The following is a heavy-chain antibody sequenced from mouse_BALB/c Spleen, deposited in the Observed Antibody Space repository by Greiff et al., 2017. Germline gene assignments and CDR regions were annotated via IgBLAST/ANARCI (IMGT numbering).Heavy chain of an antibody. J-gene: IGHJ1*01. CDR2: ISYSGST. D-gene: IGHD1-1*01. Sequence: DVHLVESGPSLVKPSQTLSLTCSVTGDSITSGYWNWIRKFPGNKLEYMGYISYSGSTYYNPSLKSRISITRDTSKNQYYLQLNSVTTEDTATYYCASPNYYGSSHWYFDVWGAGTTVTVSS. V-gene: IGHV3-8*02. CDR3: ASPNYYGSSHWYFDV. CDR1: GDSITSGY.